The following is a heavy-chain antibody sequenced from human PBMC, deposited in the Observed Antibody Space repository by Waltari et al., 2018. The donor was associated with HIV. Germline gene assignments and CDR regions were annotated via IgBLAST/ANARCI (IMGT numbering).Heavy chain of an antibody. CDR2: IYYSGST. Sequence: QVQLQESGPGLVKPSETLSLTCTVSGGSISSYYWRWIRQPPGKGLEWIGYIYYSGSTNYNPSLKSRVTISVDTSKNQFSLKLSSVTAADTAVYYCARGGRGAFDIWGQGTMVTVSS. J-gene: IGHJ3*02. V-gene: IGHV4-59*01. CDR3: ARGGRGAFDI. D-gene: IGHD1-26*01. CDR1: GGSISSYY.